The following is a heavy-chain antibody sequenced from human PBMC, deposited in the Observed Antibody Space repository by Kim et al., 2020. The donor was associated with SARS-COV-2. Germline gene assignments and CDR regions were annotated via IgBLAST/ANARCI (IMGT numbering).Heavy chain of an antibody. CDR3: ASSTYSSNWWYYFDY. Sequence: GESLKISCKGSGYSFPSYWIAWVRQMPGKGLEWMGIIYPGDSDTRYSPSFQGQVTISADKSISTAYLQWSSLKASDTAMYYCASSTYSSNWWYYFDYWGQGTLVTVSS. CDR1: GYSFPSYW. D-gene: IGHD6-13*01. V-gene: IGHV5-51*01. J-gene: IGHJ4*02. CDR2: IYPGDSDT.